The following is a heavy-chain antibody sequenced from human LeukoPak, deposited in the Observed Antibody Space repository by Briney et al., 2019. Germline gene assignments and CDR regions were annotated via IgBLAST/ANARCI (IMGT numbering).Heavy chain of an antibody. CDR2: INADSSTI. V-gene: IGHV3-48*01. CDR1: GFTFSTYN. Sequence: GGSLRLSCAASGFTFSTYNMNWVRQAPGKGLEWISYINADSSTIQYADSVRGRFTTSRDNAKNSLYLQMNSLRAEDTAVYYCVRDNSRGQSLGVIYWGQGSPVTVSS. D-gene: IGHD3-22*01. J-gene: IGHJ4*02. CDR3: VRDNSRGQSLGVIY.